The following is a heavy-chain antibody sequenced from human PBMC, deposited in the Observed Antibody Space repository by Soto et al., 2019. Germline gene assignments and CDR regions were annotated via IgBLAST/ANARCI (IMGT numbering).Heavy chain of an antibody. CDR3: AKEYCGGDCYWYFDL. CDR1: GFTFSSYA. J-gene: IGHJ2*01. CDR2: ISGSGGST. Sequence: GGSLRLSCVASGFTFSSYAMSWVRQAPGKGLEWVSAISGSGGSTYYADSVKGRFTISRDNSKNTLYLQMNSLRAEDTAVYYCAKEYCGGDCYWYFDLWGRGTLVTVSS. D-gene: IGHD2-21*01. V-gene: IGHV3-23*01.